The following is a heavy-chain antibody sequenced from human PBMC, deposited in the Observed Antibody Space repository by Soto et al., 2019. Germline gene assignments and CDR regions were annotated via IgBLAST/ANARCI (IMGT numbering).Heavy chain of an antibody. J-gene: IGHJ4*02. CDR2: IYYSGST. CDR3: ARAPKCYYDSSGYTTFDY. D-gene: IGHD3-22*01. V-gene: IGHV4-59*01. Sequence: QVQLQESGPGLVKPSETLSLTCTVSGGSISSYYWSWIRQPPGKGLEWIGYIYYSGSTNYNPSLKSRVTISVDTSKNQFSLKLSSVTAADSAVYYCARAPKCYYDSSGYTTFDYWGQGTLVTVSS. CDR1: GGSISSYY.